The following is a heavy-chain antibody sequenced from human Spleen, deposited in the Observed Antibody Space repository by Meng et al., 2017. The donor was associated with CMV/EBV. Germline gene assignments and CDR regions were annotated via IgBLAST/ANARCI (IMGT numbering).Heavy chain of an antibody. CDR2: IYYSGST. Sequence: SETLSLTCSLSGGSISTYYWSWLRQSPGKGLEWIWYIYYSGSTNYNPSLKSRVTISVDTSKNQFSLKLSPVTAADTDVYYFARYLPAARNWFDPWGQGTLVTVSS. CDR1: GGSISTYY. D-gene: IGHD2-2*01. V-gene: IGHV4-59*01. J-gene: IGHJ5*02. CDR3: ARYLPAARNWFDP.